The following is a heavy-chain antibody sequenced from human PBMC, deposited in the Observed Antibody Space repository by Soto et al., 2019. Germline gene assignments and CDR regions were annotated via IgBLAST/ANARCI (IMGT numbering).Heavy chain of an antibody. J-gene: IGHJ1*01. CDR2: FIPIFGTL. D-gene: IGHD6-13*01. Sequence: QVQLVQSGAEVKKPGSSVKVSCKASGGTFSNFAISWVRQAPGQGLEWMGGFIPIFGTLNYAQRFQGRLTISADESTSTAYMELSRRGSKDTAVYYCARFAQLVLHGGQGTLVTVSS. CDR3: ARFAQLVLH. V-gene: IGHV1-69*01. CDR1: GGTFSNFA.